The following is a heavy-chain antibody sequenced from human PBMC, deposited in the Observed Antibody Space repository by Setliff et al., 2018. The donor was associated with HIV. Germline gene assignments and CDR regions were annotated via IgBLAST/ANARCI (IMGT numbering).Heavy chain of an antibody. CDR3: ARGYYYGPGGPYYFDY. D-gene: IGHD3-10*01. CDR1: GASITSSNYY. J-gene: IGHJ4*02. Sequence: SETLSLTCAVSGASITSSNYYWGWIRQPPGKGLEWIGSVSHSGDTNYNPSLKSRVTISVDTSNNHFSPRLTSVTAADTALYFCARGYYYGPGGPYYFDYWGQGTLVTVSS. V-gene: IGHV4-39*07. CDR2: VSHSGDT.